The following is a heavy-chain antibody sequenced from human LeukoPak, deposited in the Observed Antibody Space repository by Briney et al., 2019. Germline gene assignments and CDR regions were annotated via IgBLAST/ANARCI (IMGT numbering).Heavy chain of an antibody. Sequence: SETLSLTCTVSGVSINGYYWSWLRQPPEKGLEWLGYIYYRGSTNYNPSLKSRVTISVDTSKNQFSLKLSSVTAADTAAYYCARADYDTSAYYYTFDYWGQGTLVTVSS. CDR1: GVSINGYY. CDR3: ARADYDTSAYYYTFDY. V-gene: IGHV4-59*01. D-gene: IGHD3-22*01. CDR2: IYYRGST. J-gene: IGHJ4*02.